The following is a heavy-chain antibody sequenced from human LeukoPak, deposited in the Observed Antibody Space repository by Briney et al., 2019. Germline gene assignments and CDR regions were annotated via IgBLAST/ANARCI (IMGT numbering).Heavy chain of an antibody. Sequence: PGGSLRLSCSASEFISYAMHWVRQAPGKGLEHVSAISSNGGSTYYADSVKGGFTISRDNSKNTLYLQMSSLIIEDTAVYYCVKSVGVTGRYYLDYWGQGTLVTVSP. CDR1: EFISYA. CDR3: VKSVGVTGRYYLDY. J-gene: IGHJ4*02. V-gene: IGHV3-64D*09. D-gene: IGHD3-16*01. CDR2: ISSNGGST.